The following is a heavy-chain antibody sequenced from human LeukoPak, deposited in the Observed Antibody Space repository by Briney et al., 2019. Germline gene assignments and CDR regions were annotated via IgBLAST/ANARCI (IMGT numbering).Heavy chain of an antibody. CDR3: AKAKPRDSSGYYYGGYYFAF. V-gene: IGHV3-30*18. CDR1: GFTFSSYG. Sequence: GGSLRLSCAASGFTFSSYGMHWVRQAPGKGLEWVAVISYDGSNKYYADSVKGRFTISRDNSKNTLYLQMNSLRAEDTAVYYCAKAKPRDSSGYYYGGYYFAFWGQGTLVTVSS. D-gene: IGHD3-22*01. CDR2: ISYDGSNK. J-gene: IGHJ4*02.